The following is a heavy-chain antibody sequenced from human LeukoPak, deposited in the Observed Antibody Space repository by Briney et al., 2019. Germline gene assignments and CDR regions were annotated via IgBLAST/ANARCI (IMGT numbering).Heavy chain of an antibody. CDR2: INPNSGGT. D-gene: IGHD6-6*01. J-gene: IGHJ4*02. Sequence: ASVKVSCKASGYTFTGYYMHWVRQAPGQGLEWMGWINPNSGGTNYAQKFQGRVTMTRDTSISTAYTELSRLRSDDTAVYYCAREYSSSSGVRDYYFDYWGQGTLVTVSS. CDR3: AREYSSSSGVRDYYFDY. CDR1: GYTFTGYY. V-gene: IGHV1-2*02.